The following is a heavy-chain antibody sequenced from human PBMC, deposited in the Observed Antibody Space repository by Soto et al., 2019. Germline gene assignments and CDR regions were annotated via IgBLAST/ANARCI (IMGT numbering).Heavy chain of an antibody. CDR2: FDPEDGET. D-gene: IGHD2-15*01. V-gene: IGHV1-24*01. Sequence: ASVKVSCKVSGYTLTDLSMHWVRQAPGKGLEWMGGFDPEDGETGYAQKFQGRVTMTRNTSISTAYMELSSLRSEDTAVYYCARLYCSGGSCYYYYYYMDVWGKGTTVTVSS. CDR3: ARLYCSGGSCYYYYYYMDV. J-gene: IGHJ6*03. CDR1: GYTLTDLS.